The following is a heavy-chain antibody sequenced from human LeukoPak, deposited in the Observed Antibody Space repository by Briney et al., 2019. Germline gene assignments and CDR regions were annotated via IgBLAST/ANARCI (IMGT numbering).Heavy chain of an antibody. J-gene: IGHJ4*02. V-gene: IGHV1-69*13. CDR3: AFYLGYCSGVSCYHHFDY. D-gene: IGHD2-15*01. Sequence: SVKVSCKASGDTFRSNAISWVRQAPGQGLEWMGGIIPIFGTPNYAQKFQGRVTITADESTSTAYMELSSLRSEDTAVYFCAFYLGYCSGVSCYHHFDYWGQGTLVTVSS. CDR2: IIPIFGTP. CDR1: GDTFRSNA.